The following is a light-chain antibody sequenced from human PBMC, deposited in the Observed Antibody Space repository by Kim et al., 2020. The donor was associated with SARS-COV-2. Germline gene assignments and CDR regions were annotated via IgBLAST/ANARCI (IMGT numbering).Light chain of an antibody. J-gene: IGKJ2*01. CDR1: QSVSHW. V-gene: IGKV1-5*03. CDR3: QQYNTWYT. Sequence: LSTSVGDRVTITCRARQSVSHWLAWYQQKPGKAPKVLIYETSKLKSGVPSRFSGSGFGTEFTLTISSLQPDDFATYYCQQYNTWYTFGQGTKLEIK. CDR2: ETS.